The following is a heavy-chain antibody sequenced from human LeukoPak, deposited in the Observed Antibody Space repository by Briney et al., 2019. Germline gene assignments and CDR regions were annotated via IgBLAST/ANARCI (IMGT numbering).Heavy chain of an antibody. CDR2: INPNSGGT. V-gene: IGHV1-2*06. CDR1: GYTFTGYY. J-gene: IGHJ4*02. Sequence: ASVTVSCKASGYTFTGYYMHWVRQAPGQGLEWMGRINPNSGGTNYAQKFQGRVTMTRDTSISTAYMELSRLRSDDTAVYYCARSTFADMYYFDYWGQGTLVTVSS. CDR3: ARSTFADMYYFDY. D-gene: IGHD2/OR15-2a*01.